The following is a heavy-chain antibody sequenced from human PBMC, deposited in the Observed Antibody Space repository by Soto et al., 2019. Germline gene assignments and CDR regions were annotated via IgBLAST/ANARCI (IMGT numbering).Heavy chain of an antibody. J-gene: IGHJ4*02. Sequence: QVQLVESGGGVVQPGRSLRLSCAASGFTFSSYGMHWVRQAPGKGLEWVAVIWYDGSNKYYADSVKGRFTISIDSSKNTRYLQMNSLRAEDTAGYHSARASSETAITEPSQHWGQGTLVTVSS. CDR2: IWYDGSNK. CDR1: GFTFSSYG. CDR3: ARASSETAITEPSQH. V-gene: IGHV3-33*01. D-gene: IGHD2-21*02.